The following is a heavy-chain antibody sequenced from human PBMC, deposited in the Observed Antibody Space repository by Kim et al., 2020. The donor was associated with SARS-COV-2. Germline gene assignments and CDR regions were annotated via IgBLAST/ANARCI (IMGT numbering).Heavy chain of an antibody. V-gene: IGHV3-48*02. Sequence: GGSLRLSCAASGFTFSSYSMNWVRQAPGKGLEWVSYISSSSSTIYYADSVKGRFTISRDNAKNSLYLQMNSLRDEDTAVYYCARESLTKYSSGSLDYWGQGTLVTVSS. CDR1: GFTFSSYS. J-gene: IGHJ4*02. D-gene: IGHD6-19*01. CDR3: ARESLTKYSSGSLDY. CDR2: ISSSSSTI.